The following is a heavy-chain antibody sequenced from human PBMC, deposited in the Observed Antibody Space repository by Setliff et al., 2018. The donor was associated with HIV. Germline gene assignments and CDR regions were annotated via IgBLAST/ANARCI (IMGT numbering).Heavy chain of an antibody. CDR2: INPSGGIT. CDR3: ASAPLTTVTTGPRYYLDY. CDR1: GSTLTNYH. V-gene: IGHV1-46*01. D-gene: IGHD4-17*01. Sequence: RASVKVSCKASGSTLTNYHMHWVRQAPGQGLEWMGVINPSGGITTYAQKFQGRVTVTKDTSTSTVYMELRSIRSEDTAVYFCASAPLTTVTTGPRYYLDYWGQGTLVTVSS. J-gene: IGHJ4*02.